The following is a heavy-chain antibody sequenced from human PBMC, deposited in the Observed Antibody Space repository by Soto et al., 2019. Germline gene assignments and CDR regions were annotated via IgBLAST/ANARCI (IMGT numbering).Heavy chain of an antibody. V-gene: IGHV4-39*01. J-gene: IGHJ5*02. CDR3: ARHPSDFWFDP. CDR1: GGSISSSSYF. D-gene: IGHD2-21*02. CDR2: IYYSGST. Sequence: QLQLQESGPGLVKPSETLSLTCSVSGGSISSSSYFWGWIRQPPGKGLEWIGSIYYSGSTYYNPCLMGRDDVSVDTYKNQFSLKLSSVTAADTAVYYCARHPSDFWFDPWGKGTLVTVSS.